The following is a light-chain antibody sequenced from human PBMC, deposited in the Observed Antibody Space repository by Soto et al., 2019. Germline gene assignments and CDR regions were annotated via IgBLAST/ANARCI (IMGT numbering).Light chain of an antibody. CDR2: GAV. CDR3: QQSHSIPNP. Sequence: DIQMTQSPSSLSASVGDRVTITCRASQRISNFLNWYQHEPGKAPNLLIYGAVTLQSGVPPRFRGSGSGSDFTLTISNLQPEDFATYYGQQSHSIPNPFGQGTKLEI. CDR1: QRISNF. V-gene: IGKV1-39*01. J-gene: IGKJ2*01.